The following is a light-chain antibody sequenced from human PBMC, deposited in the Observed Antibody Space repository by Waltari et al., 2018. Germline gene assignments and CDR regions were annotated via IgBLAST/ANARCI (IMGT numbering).Light chain of an antibody. J-gene: IGLJ2*01. Sequence: QSVLTPPPSASGTPGRRVTIACSGSSSHIGSNTVNGYQQLPGTAPKLLIYSNNQRPSGVPDRFSGSKSGTSASLAISGLQSEDEADYYCAAWDDSLNGVVFGGGTKLTVL. V-gene: IGLV1-44*01. CDR2: SNN. CDR1: SSHIGSNT. CDR3: AAWDDSLNGVV.